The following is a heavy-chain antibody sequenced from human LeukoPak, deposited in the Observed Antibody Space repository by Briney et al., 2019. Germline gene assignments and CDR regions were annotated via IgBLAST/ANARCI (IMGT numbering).Heavy chain of an antibody. D-gene: IGHD3-22*01. CDR1: GFTVSSNY. CDR2: IYSGGST. Sequence: GGSLRLSCAASGFTVSSNYMSWVRQAPGKGLEWVSIIYSGGSTYNADSVKGRFTISSDNSKNTLYLQMNSLRAEDTALYYCARDLEYHTSGGFDYWGQGTLVTVSS. V-gene: IGHV3-66*02. CDR3: ARDLEYHTSGGFDY. J-gene: IGHJ4*02.